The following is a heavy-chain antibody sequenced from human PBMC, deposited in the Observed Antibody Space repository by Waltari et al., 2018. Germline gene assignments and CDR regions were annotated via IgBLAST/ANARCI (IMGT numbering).Heavy chain of an antibody. J-gene: IGHJ6*02. CDR3: ARRFLPYGLDV. Sequence: QVQLVQSGAEVEQPGASVKVSCRASGYSFTDSHIHWVRRAPAQGLEWMGWITPNSGDTDYTQKFQGRVTMTTDTSINTAYMELSGLTSDDTAVYYCARRFLPYGLDVWGQGTTVTVSS. CDR2: ITPNSGDT. CDR1: GYSFTDSH. D-gene: IGHD3-10*01. V-gene: IGHV1-2*02.